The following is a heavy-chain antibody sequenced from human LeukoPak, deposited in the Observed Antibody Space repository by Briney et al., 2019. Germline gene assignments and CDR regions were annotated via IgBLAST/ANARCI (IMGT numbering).Heavy chain of an antibody. Sequence: PGGSLRLSCAASGFTFSSYSMNWVRQAPGKGLEWVSSISSSSSYIYYADSVKGRFTISGDNAKNSLYLQMNSLRAEDTAVYYCARQATVTRYYFDYWGQGTLVTVSS. CDR1: GFTFSSYS. CDR2: ISSSSSYI. D-gene: IGHD4-17*01. CDR3: ARQATVTRYYFDY. J-gene: IGHJ4*02. V-gene: IGHV3-21*01.